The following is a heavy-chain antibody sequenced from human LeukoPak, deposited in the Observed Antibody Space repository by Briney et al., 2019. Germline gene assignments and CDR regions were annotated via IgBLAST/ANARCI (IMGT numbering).Heavy chain of an antibody. J-gene: IGHJ4*02. CDR3: ARDIEAGDGYNYDS. D-gene: IGHD5-24*01. Sequence: PSETLSLTCTVSGGSISSHFWNWIRQPPGKGLEWIGYIYYSGSTNYNPSLKSRVTISVDRSKNQFSLKTSSVTAADTAVYYCARDIEAGDGYNYDSWGQGTLVTVSS. CDR2: IYYSGST. V-gene: IGHV4-59*11. CDR1: GGSISSHF.